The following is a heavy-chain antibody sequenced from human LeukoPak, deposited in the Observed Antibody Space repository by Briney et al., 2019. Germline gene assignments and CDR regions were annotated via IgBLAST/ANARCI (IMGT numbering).Heavy chain of an antibody. Sequence: PSETLSLTCAVYGGSFSGYYWSWIRQPPGKGLEWIGEINHSGSTNYNPSLKSRVTISVDTSKNQFSLKLSSVTAADTAVYYCASNYGSGSYGRWGQGTLVTVSS. CDR3: ASNYGSGSYGR. V-gene: IGHV4-34*01. J-gene: IGHJ4*02. CDR1: GGSFSGYY. D-gene: IGHD3-10*01. CDR2: INHSGST.